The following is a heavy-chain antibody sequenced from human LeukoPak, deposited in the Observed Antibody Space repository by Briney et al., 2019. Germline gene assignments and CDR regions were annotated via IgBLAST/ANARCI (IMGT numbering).Heavy chain of an antibody. V-gene: IGHV3-15*05. J-gene: IGHJ4*02. Sequence: GGSLRLSCAASGFTFSNAWMSWVRQAPGKGLEWVGRIKSKTDGGTTDYAAPVKGRFTISRDNAKNTLSLQMNSLRAEDTAVYYCVRHNYGYDYWGQGTPVTVSS. CDR3: VRHNYGYDY. CDR2: IKSKTDGGTT. D-gene: IGHD5-18*01. CDR1: GFTFSNAW.